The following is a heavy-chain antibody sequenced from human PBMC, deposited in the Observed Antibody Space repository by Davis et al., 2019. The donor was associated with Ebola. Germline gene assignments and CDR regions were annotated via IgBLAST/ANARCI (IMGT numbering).Heavy chain of an antibody. CDR2: TSDIGGST. Sequence: PGGSLTLSCAASGSTFSTYAMGCVRPAPGKWLEWVSATSDIGGSTYYADSVKGRFTISRDNSKNTLYLHMNSLRAEDTAVYYCAKVLGSDWYFDLWGRGTLVTVSS. CDR3: AKVLGSDWYFDL. J-gene: IGHJ2*01. D-gene: IGHD3-10*01. CDR1: GSTFSTYA. V-gene: IGHV3-23*01.